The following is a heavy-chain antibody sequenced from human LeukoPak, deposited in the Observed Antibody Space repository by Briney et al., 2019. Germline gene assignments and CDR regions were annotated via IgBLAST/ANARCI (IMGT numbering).Heavy chain of an antibody. CDR1: GFTFDDYA. Sequence: GGSLRLSCAASGFTFDDYAMDWVRQAPGKGLEWVSLISWDGGSTYYADSVKGRFTISRDNSKNSLYLQMNSLRAEDTAFYCAKDMAAYYYASGNIDYWGQGTLVTVSS. CDR2: ISWDGGST. V-gene: IGHV3-43D*03. CDR3: AKDMAAYYYASGNIDY. J-gene: IGHJ4*02. D-gene: IGHD3-10*01.